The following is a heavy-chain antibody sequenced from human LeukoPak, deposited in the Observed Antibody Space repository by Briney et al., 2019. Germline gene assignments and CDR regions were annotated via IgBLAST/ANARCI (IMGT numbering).Heavy chain of an antibody. J-gene: IGHJ5*02. CDR3: ARDELAYRSSSGRVDP. D-gene: IGHD6-13*01. CDR2: IYYSGST. CDR1: GGSISSGGYY. Sequence: PSETLSLTCTVSGGSISSGGYYWGWIRQPPGKGLEWIGSIYYSGSTYYNPSLKSRVTISVDTSKNQFSLKLSSVTAADTAVYYCARDELAYRSSSGRVDPWGQGTLVTVSS. V-gene: IGHV4-39*07.